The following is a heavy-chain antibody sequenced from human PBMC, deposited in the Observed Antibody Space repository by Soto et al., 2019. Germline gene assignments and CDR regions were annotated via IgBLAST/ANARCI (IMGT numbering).Heavy chain of an antibody. J-gene: IGHJ6*02. Sequence: SETLSLTCTVSGGSISSSSYYWGWIRQPPGKGLEWIGSIYYSGSTYYNPSLKSRVTISVDTSKNQFSLKLSSVTAADTAVYYCARLKDFWSGYRPTGMDVWGQGTTVTVSS. D-gene: IGHD3-3*01. CDR1: GGSISSSSYY. CDR2: IYYSGST. V-gene: IGHV4-39*01. CDR3: ARLKDFWSGYRPTGMDV.